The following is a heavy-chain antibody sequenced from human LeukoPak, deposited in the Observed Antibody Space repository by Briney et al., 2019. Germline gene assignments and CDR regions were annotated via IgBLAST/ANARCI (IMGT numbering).Heavy chain of an antibody. Sequence: ASVKVSCKASGYIFSSYDINWVRQATGQGLDWIGWMNPNSGDTGYAQKFQDRVTMTRNTSINTAYMELSSLRSEDTGVYYCARGPPGSSSSDYWGQGTLVTVS. CDR1: GYIFSSYD. D-gene: IGHD6-13*01. V-gene: IGHV1-8*01. J-gene: IGHJ4*02. CDR3: ARGPPGSSSSDY. CDR2: MNPNSGDT.